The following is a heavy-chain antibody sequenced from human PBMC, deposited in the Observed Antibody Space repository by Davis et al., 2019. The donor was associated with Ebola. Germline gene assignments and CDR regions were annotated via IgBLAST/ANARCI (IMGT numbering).Heavy chain of an antibody. CDR1: GFTFSSYW. V-gene: IGHV3-7*03. CDR2: IKQDGSEK. Sequence: GESLKISCAASGFTFSSYWMSWVRQAPGKGLEWVANIKQDGSEKYYVDSVKGRFTISRDNAKNSLYLQMNSLRAEDTAVYYCARLVIAVAGGLFDYWGQGTLVTVSS. D-gene: IGHD6-19*01. CDR3: ARLVIAVAGGLFDY. J-gene: IGHJ4*02.